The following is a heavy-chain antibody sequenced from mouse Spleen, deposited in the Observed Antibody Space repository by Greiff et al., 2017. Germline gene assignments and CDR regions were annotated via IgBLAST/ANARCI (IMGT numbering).Heavy chain of an antibody. CDR3: AGGGNYAMDY. V-gene: IGHV1-14*01. CDR1: GYTFTSYV. Sequence: VQLQQSGPELVKPGASVKMSCKASGYTFTSYVMHWVKQKPGQGLEWIGNINPYNDGTKYNEKFKGKATLTSDKSSSTAYMERSSLTSDDSAVYYCAGGGNYAMDYWGQGTSVTVSS. J-gene: IGHJ4*01. CDR2: INPYNDGT. D-gene: IGHD2-14*01.